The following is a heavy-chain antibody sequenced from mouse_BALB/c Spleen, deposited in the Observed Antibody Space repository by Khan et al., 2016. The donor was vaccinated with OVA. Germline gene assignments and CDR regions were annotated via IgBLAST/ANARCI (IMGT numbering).Heavy chain of an antibody. D-gene: IGHD2-4*01. V-gene: IGHV1S81*02. Sequence: QVQLQQSGAELVKPGASVKLSCKASGYTFTSYYMYWVKQRPGQGLEWIGGINPSNGGTNFNEKFKSQATLTVDKSSSTAYMQLSSLTSEDSAVYYCTRGGAWATMISWCAYWGQGTLVTVSA. CDR3: TRGGAWATMISWCAY. CDR2: INPSNGGT. CDR1: GYTFTSYY. J-gene: IGHJ3*01.